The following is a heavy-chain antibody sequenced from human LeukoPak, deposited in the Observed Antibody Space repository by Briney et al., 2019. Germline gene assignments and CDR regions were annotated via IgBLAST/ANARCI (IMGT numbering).Heavy chain of an antibody. Sequence: SETLSLTCTVSGYSISSGYYWGWIRQPPGKGLEWIGSIYHSGSTYYNPSLKSRVTISVDTSKNQFSLKLSSVTAADTAVYYCARAYYSMDVWGKGTTVTVSS. CDR2: IYHSGST. J-gene: IGHJ6*03. V-gene: IGHV4-38-2*02. CDR1: GYSISSGYY. CDR3: ARAYYSMDV.